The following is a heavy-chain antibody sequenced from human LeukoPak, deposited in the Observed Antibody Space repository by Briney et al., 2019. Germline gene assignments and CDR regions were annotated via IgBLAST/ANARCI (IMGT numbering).Heavy chain of an antibody. J-gene: IGHJ3*02. CDR2: ISYDGSNE. Sequence: GGSLRLSCAASGFTFSSYGMHWVRQAPGKGLEWVAVISYDGSNEYYAGSVKGRFTISRDNSKNTLYLQMNSLRAEDTAVYYCAKDRGDYYDSSGYYSGGFDIWGQGTMVTVSS. CDR3: AKDRGDYYDSSGYYSGGFDI. D-gene: IGHD3-22*01. CDR1: GFTFSSYG. V-gene: IGHV3-30*18.